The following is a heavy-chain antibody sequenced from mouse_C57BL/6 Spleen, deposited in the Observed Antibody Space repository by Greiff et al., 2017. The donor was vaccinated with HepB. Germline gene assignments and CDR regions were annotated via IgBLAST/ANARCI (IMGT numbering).Heavy chain of an antibody. D-gene: IGHD1-1*01. CDR3: AREGYYDGFDY. Sequence: QVHVKQPGTELVKPGASVKLSCKASGYTFTSYWMHWVKQRPGQGLEWIGNINPSNGGTNYNEKFKSKATLTVDKSSSTAYMQLSSLTSEDSAVYYCAREGYYDGFDYWGQGTTLTVSS. CDR1: GYTFTSYW. CDR2: INPSNGGT. J-gene: IGHJ2*01. V-gene: IGHV1-53*01.